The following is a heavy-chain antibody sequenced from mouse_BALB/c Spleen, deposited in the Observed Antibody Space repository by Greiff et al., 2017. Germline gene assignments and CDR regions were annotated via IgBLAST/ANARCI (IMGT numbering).Heavy chain of an antibody. D-gene: IGHD2-1*01. CDR2: IRNKANGYTT. CDR3: ARAGYGNWFAY. J-gene: IGHJ3*01. CDR1: GFTFTDYY. Sequence: EVKVVESGGGLVQPGGSLRLSCATSGFTFTDYYMSWVRQPPGKALEWLGFIRNKANGYTTEYSASVKGRFTISRDNSQSILYLQMNTLRAEDSATYYCARAGYGNWFAYWGQGTLVTVSA. V-gene: IGHV7-3*02.